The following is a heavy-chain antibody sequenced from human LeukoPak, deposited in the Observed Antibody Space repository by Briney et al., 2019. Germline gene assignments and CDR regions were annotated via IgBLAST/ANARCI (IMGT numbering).Heavy chain of an antibody. D-gene: IGHD6-6*01. Sequence: SETLSLTCAVYGRSFCGYYWSWIRQPPGKGLEWIGEVNHSGSTNYNPSLKSRVTISVDTSKNQFSLKLSSVTAADTAVYYCARHRIAARLPPFDYWGQGTLVTVSS. CDR3: ARHRIAARLPPFDY. CDR2: VNHSGST. J-gene: IGHJ4*02. CDR1: GRSFCGYY. V-gene: IGHV4-34*01.